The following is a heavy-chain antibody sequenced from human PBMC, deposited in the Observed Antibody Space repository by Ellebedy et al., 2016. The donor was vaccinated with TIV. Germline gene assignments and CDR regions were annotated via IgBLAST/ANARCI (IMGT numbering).Heavy chain of an antibody. Sequence: SETLSLTXTVSGDSVTNTDYYWNWIRQRPGNGLEWIGNIDFNGRTDYTPSLASRVIVSVDTSKNQFSLTVTSVTAADGAVYYCARDGPYVYGFGVWGQGTTVTVSS. D-gene: IGHD3-10*01. V-gene: IGHV4-31*03. CDR2: IDFNGRT. J-gene: IGHJ6*02. CDR1: GDSVTNTDYY. CDR3: ARDGPYVYGFGV.